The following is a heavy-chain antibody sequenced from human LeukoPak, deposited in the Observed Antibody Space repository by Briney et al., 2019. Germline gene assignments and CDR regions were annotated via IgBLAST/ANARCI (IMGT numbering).Heavy chain of an antibody. D-gene: IGHD6-19*01. CDR3: AKDISGSGWRGNYFDY. V-gene: IGHV3-11*01. J-gene: IGHJ4*02. CDR2: ISSSGSII. CDR1: GFIFSDYY. Sequence: GGSLRLSCAASGFIFSDYYMSWIRQAPGKGLEWVSYISSSGSIIYYADSMKGRFTISRDNAKSSLYLQMNSLRAEDTALYYCAKDISGSGWRGNYFDYWGQGTLVTVSS.